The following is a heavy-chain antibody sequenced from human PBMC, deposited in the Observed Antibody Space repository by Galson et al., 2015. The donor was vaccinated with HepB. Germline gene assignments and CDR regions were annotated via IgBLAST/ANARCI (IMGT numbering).Heavy chain of an antibody. J-gene: IGHJ4*02. V-gene: IGHV5-51*01. CDR2: IYPGDSDT. CDR3: ARHHGCGGGSCYPHD. Sequence: QSGAEVKKPGESLKISCKGSGSSFTTYWIGWVRQMPGKGLEWMGIIYPGDSDTRYSPSFQGQVTISADKSISTAYLQWSSLKASDTAMYYCARHHGCGGGSCYPHDWGQGTLVTVSS. D-gene: IGHD2-15*01. CDR1: GSSFTTYW.